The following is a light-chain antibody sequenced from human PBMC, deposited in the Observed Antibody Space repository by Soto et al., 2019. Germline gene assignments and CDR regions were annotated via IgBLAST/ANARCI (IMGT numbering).Light chain of an antibody. Sequence: DIQMTQSPSSLSASVGDRVTMTCRASETISTFLNWYQHKPGKAPKLLISAASRLQSGVPPRFSGSGSGTDFTLTINSLRPEDFASYYCQQSYSSSPITFGPGTKVDNK. CDR3: QQSYSSSPIT. CDR2: AAS. V-gene: IGKV1-39*01. J-gene: IGKJ3*01. CDR1: ETISTF.